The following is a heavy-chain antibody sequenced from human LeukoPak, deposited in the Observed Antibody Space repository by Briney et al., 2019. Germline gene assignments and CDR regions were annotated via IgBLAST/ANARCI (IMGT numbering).Heavy chain of an antibody. J-gene: IGHJ4*02. Sequence: PGGSLRLSCAASGFTFSSYSMNWVRQAPGKGLEWVSSISSSSSYIYYADSVKGRFTISRDNAKNSLYLQMNSLRAEDTAVYYCARDFADCDSSGYYGYWGQGTLVTVSS. CDR2: ISSSSSYI. CDR1: GFTFSSYS. D-gene: IGHD3-22*01. CDR3: ARDFADCDSSGYYGY. V-gene: IGHV3-21*01.